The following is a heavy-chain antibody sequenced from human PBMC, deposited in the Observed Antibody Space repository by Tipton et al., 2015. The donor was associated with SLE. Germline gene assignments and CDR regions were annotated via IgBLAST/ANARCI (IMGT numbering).Heavy chain of an antibody. Sequence: LRLSCEVYGVSFSGYYWSWLRQPPGKGLEWIGEINDAEGTKFNPSLESRVTMSIDKSKNRFSLRMSSVTAADTAVYYCARGRIAVAGNHFDYWGQGTLVTVSS. CDR2: INDAEGT. CDR3: ARGRIAVAGNHFDY. CDR1: GVSFSGYY. D-gene: IGHD6-19*01. V-gene: IGHV4-34*01. J-gene: IGHJ4*02.